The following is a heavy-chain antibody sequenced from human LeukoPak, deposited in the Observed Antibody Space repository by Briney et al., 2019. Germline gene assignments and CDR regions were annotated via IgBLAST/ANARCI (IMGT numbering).Heavy chain of an antibody. V-gene: IGHV3-74*01. Sequence: PGGSLRLSCAASGFTFSSYWMHWVRQAPGKGLVWVSRINSDGSSTSYADSVKGRFTISRDNAKNTLYLQMNSLRAEDTAVYYCAKGPAAGTPDYWGQGTLVTVSS. CDR2: INSDGSST. CDR1: GFTFSSYW. J-gene: IGHJ4*02. D-gene: IGHD6-13*01. CDR3: AKGPAAGTPDY.